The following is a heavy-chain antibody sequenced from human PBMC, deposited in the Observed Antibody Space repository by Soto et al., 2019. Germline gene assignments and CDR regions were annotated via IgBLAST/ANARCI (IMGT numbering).Heavy chain of an antibody. Sequence: QVQLQESGPGLVKPSETLSLTCTVSGGSISSYYWSWIRQPPGKGLEWIGYIYYSGSTNYNPSLKSRVTISVDTSKNQFSLKLISVTAADTAVYYCASHFDDSSPAFDYWGQGTLVTVSS. J-gene: IGHJ4*02. V-gene: IGHV4-59*01. CDR3: ASHFDDSSPAFDY. D-gene: IGHD3-22*01. CDR2: IYYSGST. CDR1: GGSISSYY.